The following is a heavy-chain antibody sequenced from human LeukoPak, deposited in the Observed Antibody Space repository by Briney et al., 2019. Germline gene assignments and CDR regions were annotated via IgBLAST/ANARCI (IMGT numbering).Heavy chain of an antibody. V-gene: IGHV3-9*01. CDR2: ISWNSGSI. D-gene: IGHD1-14*01. CDR3: AKAAGTGTPPDY. CDR1: GFTFDDYA. J-gene: IGHJ4*02. Sequence: GGSLRLSCAASGFTFDDYAMHWVRQAPGKGLEWVSGISWNSGSIGYADSVKGRFTISRDNAKNSLYLQMNSLRAEDTALYYCAKAAGTGTPPDYWGQGTLVTVSS.